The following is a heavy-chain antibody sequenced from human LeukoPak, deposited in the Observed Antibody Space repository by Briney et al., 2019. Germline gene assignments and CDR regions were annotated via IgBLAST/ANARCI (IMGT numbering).Heavy chain of an antibody. CDR1: GFTFSSYA. CDR2: ISGSGGST. J-gene: IGHJ4*02. Sequence: GGSLRLSCAASGFTFSSYAMSWVRQAPGKGLEWVSAISGSGGSTYYADSVKGRFTISRDNAKNSLYLQMNSLRAEDTAVYYCARRYCDSSGSHFDYWGQGTLVTVSS. CDR3: ARRYCDSSGSHFDY. D-gene: IGHD3-22*01. V-gene: IGHV3-23*01.